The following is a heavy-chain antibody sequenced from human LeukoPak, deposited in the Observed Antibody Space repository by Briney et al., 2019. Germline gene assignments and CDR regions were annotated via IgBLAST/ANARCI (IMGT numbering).Heavy chain of an antibody. D-gene: IGHD6-19*01. V-gene: IGHV1-69*04. CDR2: IIPILGIA. J-gene: IGHJ3*02. CDR3: ARAGAVAGTYDAFDI. Sequence: SVKVSCKASGYTFTSYGISWVRQAPGQGLGWMGRIIPILGIANYAQKFQGRVTITADKSTSTAYMELSSLRSEDTAVYYCARAGAVAGTYDAFDIWGQGTMVTVSS. CDR1: GYTFTSYG.